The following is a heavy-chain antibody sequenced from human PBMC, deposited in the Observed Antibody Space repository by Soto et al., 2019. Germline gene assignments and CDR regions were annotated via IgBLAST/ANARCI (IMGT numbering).Heavy chain of an antibody. V-gene: IGHV4-34*01. D-gene: IGHD1-26*01. CDR2: INHSGST. CDR1: GGSFSGYY. Sequence: SETLSLTCAVYGGSFSGYYWSWIRQPPGKGLEWIGEINHSGSTNYNPSLKSRVTISVDTSKNQFSLKLSSVTAADTAVYYCARGRVGATRLIGSFDYWGQGTLVTVSS. CDR3: ARGRVGATRLIGSFDY. J-gene: IGHJ4*02.